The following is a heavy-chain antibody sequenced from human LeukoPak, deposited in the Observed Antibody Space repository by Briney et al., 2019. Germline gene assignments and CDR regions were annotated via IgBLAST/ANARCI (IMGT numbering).Heavy chain of an antibody. V-gene: IGHV3-11*01. D-gene: IGHD3-10*01. CDR1: GLSFSDYY. CDR2: MSNSGGTI. CDR3: ASVLWFGGIFFDY. J-gene: IGHJ4*02. Sequence: GGSLRLSCAASGLSFSDYYMSWIRQALGKGLEWVSYMSNSGGTIYYADSVKGRFPISRDNTKNSLYLQMNSLRAEDTAVYYCASVLWFGGIFFDYWGQGMLVTVSS.